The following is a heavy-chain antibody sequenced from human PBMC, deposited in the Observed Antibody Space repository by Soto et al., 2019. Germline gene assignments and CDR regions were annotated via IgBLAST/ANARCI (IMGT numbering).Heavy chain of an antibody. J-gene: IGHJ4*02. CDR3: ARDSCSGGSCYPTY. D-gene: IGHD2-15*01. CDR2: ISAYNGNT. Sequence: ASVKVSCQASGYTFTSYVISWVRQAPGQGLEWMGWISAYNGNTNYAQKLQGRVTMTTDTSTSTAYMELRSLRSDDTAVYYCARDSCSGGSCYPTYWGQGTLVTVSS. V-gene: IGHV1-18*01. CDR1: GYTFTSYV.